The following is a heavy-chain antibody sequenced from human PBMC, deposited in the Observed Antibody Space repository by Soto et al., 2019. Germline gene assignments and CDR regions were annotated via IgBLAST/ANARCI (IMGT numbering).Heavy chain of an antibody. CDR2: ILPSGST. CDR1: SDSITSTKW. D-gene: IGHD2-15*01. J-gene: IGHJ4*02. Sequence: QVHLQESGPGLVKPSGTLSLTCAVSSDSITSTKWWSWVRQPPGVGLEWIGEILPSGSTNYNPSLKSRVTMSVDTSQNQFTRKLSSVTAADTGVYFCATRTGWSQGSDYFDYWGQGTLVTVSS. V-gene: IGHV4-4*02. CDR3: ATRTGWSQGSDYFDY.